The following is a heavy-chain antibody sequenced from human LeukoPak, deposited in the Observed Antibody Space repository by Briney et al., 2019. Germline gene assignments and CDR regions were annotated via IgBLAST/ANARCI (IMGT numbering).Heavy chain of an antibody. Sequence: PSETLSLTCSVSGDSGPHYWTWIRRPAGTGLEWIGRISATGSPNYNTSLTSRISLSFDTSEKPNSLMSTSMTAADAADYSWERNSFGVNAFSIWGQGTVVTVSS. V-gene: IGHV4-4*07. CDR1: GDSGPHY. D-gene: IGHD3-10*01. J-gene: IGHJ3*02. CDR2: ISATGSP. CDR3: ERNSFGVNAFSI.